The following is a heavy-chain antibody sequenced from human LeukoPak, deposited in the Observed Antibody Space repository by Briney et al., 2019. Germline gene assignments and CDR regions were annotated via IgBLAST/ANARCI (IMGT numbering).Heavy chain of an antibody. Sequence: GGSLRLSCAASGFTFSSYSMSWVRRAPGKGLEWVSAISGSGGSTYYADSVKGRFTISRDNSKNTLYLQMNSLRAEDTAVYYCAKGHIVVVPTAYPDWGQGTLVTVSS. D-gene: IGHD2-2*01. V-gene: IGHV3-23*01. CDR3: AKGHIVVVPTAYPD. J-gene: IGHJ4*02. CDR1: GFTFSSYS. CDR2: ISGSGGST.